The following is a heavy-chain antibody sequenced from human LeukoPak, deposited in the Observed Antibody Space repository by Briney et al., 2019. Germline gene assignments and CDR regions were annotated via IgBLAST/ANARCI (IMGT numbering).Heavy chain of an antibody. D-gene: IGHD3-22*01. CDR2: ISGSGGST. Sequence: GGSLRLPCAASGYTFSSYAMSWVRQAPGKGLEWVSAISGSGGSTYYADSVKGRFTISRDNSKNTLYLQMNSLRAEDTAVYYCVYLTYYYDSSGNPHNWFDPWGQGTLVTVSS. V-gene: IGHV3-23*01. CDR3: VYLTYYYDSSGNPHNWFDP. CDR1: GYTFSSYA. J-gene: IGHJ5*02.